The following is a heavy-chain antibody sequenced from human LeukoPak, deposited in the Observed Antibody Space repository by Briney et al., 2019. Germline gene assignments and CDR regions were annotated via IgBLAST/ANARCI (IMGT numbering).Heavy chain of an antibody. CDR2: ISGPSSYI. J-gene: IGHJ4*02. CDR1: GFTLSSHS. D-gene: IGHD3-22*01. CDR3: VRSFYDSSAYYYFDC. Sequence: CGSLTLSCAASGFTLSSHSMHWVRQAPGKGLEWVSSISGPSSYIYYADSVKGRFTISRDNAKNSLYLQMNSLRAEDTAVYYCVRSFYDSSAYYYFDCWGEGALVTVSS. V-gene: IGHV3-21*01.